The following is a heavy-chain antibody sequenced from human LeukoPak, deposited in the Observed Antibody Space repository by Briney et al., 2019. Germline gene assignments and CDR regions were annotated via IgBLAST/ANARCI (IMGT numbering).Heavy chain of an antibody. V-gene: IGHV1-69*13. D-gene: IGHD2-2*01. CDR1: GGTFISYA. CDR3: ARDLGYCSSTSCYTFDY. J-gene: IGHJ4*02. Sequence: ASVKVCCKASGGTFISYAISWVRQAPGQGLEWMGGIIPIFGTANYAQKFQGRVTITADESTSTAYMELSSLRSEDTAVYYCARDLGYCSSTSCYTFDYWGQGTLVTVSS. CDR2: IIPIFGTA.